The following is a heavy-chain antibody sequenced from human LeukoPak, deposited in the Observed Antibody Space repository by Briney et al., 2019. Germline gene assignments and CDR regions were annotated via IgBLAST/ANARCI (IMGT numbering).Heavy chain of an antibody. CDR3: ARGWGSSSWYRAGY. CDR2: INPSSGGT. J-gene: IGHJ4*02. Sequence: ASVKVSCKASGHTFTGYYMHWVRQAPGQGLEWMGWINPSSGGTNYAQKFQGRVTMTRDTSISTAYMELSRLRSDDTAVYYCARGWGSSSWYRAGYCGQGTLVTVSS. V-gene: IGHV1-2*02. CDR1: GHTFTGYY. D-gene: IGHD6-13*01.